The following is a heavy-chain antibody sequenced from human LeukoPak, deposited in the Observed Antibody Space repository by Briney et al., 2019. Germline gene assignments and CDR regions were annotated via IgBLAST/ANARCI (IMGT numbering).Heavy chain of an antibody. D-gene: IGHD3-10*01. CDR2: ISGSGGST. J-gene: IGHJ4*02. CDR3: AKPSRSGSDFDY. Sequence: GGTLRLSCAASGFTFSSYGMSWVRQAPGKGLEWVSAISGSGGSTYYADSVKGRFTISRDNSKNTLYLQMNSLRAEDTAVYYCAKPSRSGSDFDYWGQGTLVTVSS. V-gene: IGHV3-23*01. CDR1: GFTFSSYG.